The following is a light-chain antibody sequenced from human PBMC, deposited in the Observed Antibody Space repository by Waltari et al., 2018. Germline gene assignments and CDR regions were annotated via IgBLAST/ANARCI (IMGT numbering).Light chain of an antibody. CDR1: QSISSW. CDR3: QQYNSYSWT. Sequence: DIQMTQSPSTLSASVGDRVTITCRASQSISSWLAWYQQKPGKAPSLLIHKASSLERGVPSRFSGSGSGTEFTLTINSLQPDDFATYYCQQYNSYSWTFGQGTKVEIK. V-gene: IGKV1-5*03. CDR2: KAS. J-gene: IGKJ1*01.